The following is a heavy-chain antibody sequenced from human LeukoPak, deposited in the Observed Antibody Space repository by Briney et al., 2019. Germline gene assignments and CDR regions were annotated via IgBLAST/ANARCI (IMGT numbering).Heavy chain of an antibody. D-gene: IGHD6-6*01. V-gene: IGHV1-8*01. J-gene: IGHJ4*02. CDR2: MNPNSGNT. CDR1: GYTFTSYD. Sequence: ASVKVSCKASGYTFTSYDINWVRQATGQGLEWMGWMNPNSGNTGYAQKFQGRVTMTRNTSKSTAYMELSSLRSEDTAVYYCVRGAPYSSSSGTLLFDYWGQGTLVTVSS. CDR3: VRGAPYSSSSGTLLFDY.